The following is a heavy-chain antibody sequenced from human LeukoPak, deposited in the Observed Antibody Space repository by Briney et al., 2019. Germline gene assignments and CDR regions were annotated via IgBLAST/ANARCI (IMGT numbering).Heavy chain of an antibody. CDR2: IYYSGST. D-gene: IGHD4-17*01. Sequence: KPSETLSLTCTVSGGSISSYYWSWIRQPPGKGLEWIGYIYYSGSTHYNPSLKSRVTISVDTSKNQFSLKLSSVTAADTAVYYCVRDKGDVTRSSSERFDYWGQGTLVTVSS. J-gene: IGHJ4*02. CDR3: VRDKGDVTRSSSERFDY. CDR1: GGSISSYY. V-gene: IGHV4-59*01.